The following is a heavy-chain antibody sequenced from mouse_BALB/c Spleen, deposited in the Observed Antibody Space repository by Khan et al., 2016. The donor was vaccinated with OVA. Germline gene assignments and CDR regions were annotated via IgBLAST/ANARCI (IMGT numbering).Heavy chain of an antibody. CDR2: IYPGSANI. CDR1: GYTFTDYY. V-gene: IGHV1-77*01. Sequence: QVQLKQSGAELARPGASVNLSCKASGYTFTDYYINWMRQRTGQGLEWIGEIYPGSANIYYNEKFKGKATLTADKSSSTVYMQLSSLTSEDSAVYFCASEWAAGFPYWGQGTLVTVSA. CDR3: ASEWAAGFPY. J-gene: IGHJ3*01.